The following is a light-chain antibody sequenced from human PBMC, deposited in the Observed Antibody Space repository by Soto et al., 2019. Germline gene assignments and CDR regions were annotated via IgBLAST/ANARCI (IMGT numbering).Light chain of an antibody. CDR1: SSDVGGYTY. CDR3: CSYAGNNTDV. V-gene: IGLV2-11*01. J-gene: IGLJ2*01. Sequence: QSVLTQPRSVSGSPGQSVTISCTGTSSDVGGYTYVSWYQQHPGKAPKLIIYEGVPDRFSASKSGNTASLTISGLQAEDEADYYCCSYAGNNTDVFGAGTKVTVL.